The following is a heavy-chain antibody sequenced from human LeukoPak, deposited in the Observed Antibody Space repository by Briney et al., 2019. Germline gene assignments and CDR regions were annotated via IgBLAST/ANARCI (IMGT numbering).Heavy chain of an antibody. V-gene: IGHV3-23*01. J-gene: IGHJ4*02. CDR1: GFTFSSYA. CDR2: ISGSGGST. Sequence: TGGSLRLSCAASGFTFSSYAMSWVRQAPGKGLEWVSAISGSGGSTYYADSVKGRFTISRDNSKNTLYLQMNSLGAEDTAVYYCAKGGSSWTRFDYWGQGTLVTVSS. D-gene: IGHD6-13*01. CDR3: AKGGSSWTRFDY.